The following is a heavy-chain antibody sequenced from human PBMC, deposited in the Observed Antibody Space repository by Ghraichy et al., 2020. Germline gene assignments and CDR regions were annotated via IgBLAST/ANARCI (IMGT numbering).Heavy chain of an antibody. D-gene: IGHD2/OR15-2a*01. CDR3: ARAVRINYYYYYVTDV. V-gene: IGHV3-15*01. CDR1: GFTFSTAW. Sequence: LSLTCAASGFTFSTAWMTWVRQAPGKGLVWVGRVRSRKGGGTIDYAAPVKGRFTISRDDSKNTLYLQMNGLETEDTAVYYCARAVRINYYYYYVTDVWGQGTTVTVSS. J-gene: IGHJ6*02. CDR2: VRSRKGGGTI.